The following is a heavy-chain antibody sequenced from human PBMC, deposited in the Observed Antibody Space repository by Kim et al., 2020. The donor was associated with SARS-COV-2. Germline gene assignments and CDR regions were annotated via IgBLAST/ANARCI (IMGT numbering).Heavy chain of an antibody. CDR3: ARLPYGSGYGMDV. V-gene: IGHV4-59*13. Sequence: SETLSLTCTVSGGSISSYYWSWIRQPPGKGLEWIGYIYYSGSTNYNPSLKSRVTISVDTSKNHFSLKLSSVTAADTAVYYCARLPYGSGYGMDVWGQGTTVTVSS. CDR1: GGSISSYY. J-gene: IGHJ6*02. CDR2: IYYSGST. D-gene: IGHD3-10*01.